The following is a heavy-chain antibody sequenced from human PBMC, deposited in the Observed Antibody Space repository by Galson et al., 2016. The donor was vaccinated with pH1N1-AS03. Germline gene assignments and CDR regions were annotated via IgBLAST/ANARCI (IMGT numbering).Heavy chain of an antibody. D-gene: IGHD3-16*01. CDR1: GFTINNNY. J-gene: IGHJ4*02. CDR3: AREPWGSTQGEY. Sequence: SLRLSCAASGFTINNNYMSWVCQAPGKGLEWVSVIYGGGDTFYADSVKGRFTISRDNSKNTVYLQMNSLRVEDTAVYYCAREPWGSTQGEYWGQGTLVTVSS. V-gene: IGHV3-53*01. CDR2: IYGGGDT.